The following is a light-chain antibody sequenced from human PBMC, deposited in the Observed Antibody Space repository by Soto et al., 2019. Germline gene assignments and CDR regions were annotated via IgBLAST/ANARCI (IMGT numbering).Light chain of an antibody. J-gene: IGKJ3*01. CDR3: QQSSSTPLT. CDR2: AAS. V-gene: IGKV1-39*01. Sequence: DIQVTQSPSSLSASVGDRVTITCRASQSISNYLNWFQQKPGKAPKLLIYAASTLQSGVPSTFSGSGSGTDFTLTISSLQPEDFATYYCQQSSSTPLTFGPGTKVDIK. CDR1: QSISNY.